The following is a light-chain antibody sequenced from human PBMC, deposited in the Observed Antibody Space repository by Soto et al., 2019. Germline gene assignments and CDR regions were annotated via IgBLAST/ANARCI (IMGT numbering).Light chain of an antibody. V-gene: IGLV2-23*01. Sequence: QSVLTQPASVSGSPGQSITISCSGTSRDVGSSNLVSWYQQHPGKAPKLIIFEGDRRPSGVSGRFSGSKSGNTASLTISGLQAEDXADYYCCSFARSTTFYVFGTGTKVTVL. J-gene: IGLJ1*01. CDR3: CSFARSTTFYV. CDR1: SRDVGSSNL. CDR2: EGD.